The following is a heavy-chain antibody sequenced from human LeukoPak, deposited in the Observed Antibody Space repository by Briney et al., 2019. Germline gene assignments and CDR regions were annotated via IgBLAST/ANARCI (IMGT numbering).Heavy chain of an antibody. J-gene: IGHJ5*02. CDR3: ARGPRGTMISFDP. CDR2: IYYSGST. D-gene: IGHD3-22*01. Sequence: SETLSLTCTVSGRSISSYYWSWIRQPPGKGLEWIGYIYYSGSTNYNPSLKSRVTISVDTSKNQFSLKLSSVTAADTAVYYCARGPRGTMISFDPWGQGTLVTVSS. V-gene: IGHV4-59*01. CDR1: GRSISSYY.